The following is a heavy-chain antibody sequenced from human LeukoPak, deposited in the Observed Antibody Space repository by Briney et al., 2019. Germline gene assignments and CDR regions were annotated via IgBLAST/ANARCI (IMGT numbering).Heavy chain of an antibody. V-gene: IGHV3-64*01. CDR1: GFTFSSYA. J-gene: IGHJ6*02. CDR3: ARGSWGKALYYYGMDV. CDR2: ISSNGGST. Sequence: GGSLRLSCAASGFTFSSYAMHWVRQAPGKGLEYVSAISSNGGSTYYANSVKGRFTISRDNSKNTLYLQMGSLSAEDMAVYYCARGSWGKALYYYGMDVWGQGTTVTVSS. D-gene: IGHD6-6*01.